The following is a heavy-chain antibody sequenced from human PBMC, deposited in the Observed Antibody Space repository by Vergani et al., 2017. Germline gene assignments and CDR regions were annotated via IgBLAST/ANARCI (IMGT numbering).Heavy chain of an antibody. CDR1: GFVFSESP. CDR3: SAQTQSCHDY. J-gene: IGHJ4*02. V-gene: IGHV3-73*01. D-gene: IGHD3-10*01. Sequence: EVQLMESGGGWAQPGGSLRLSCAASGFVFSESPIHWVRQVPGKGLERLGHIRRRSEHYATAYGPSLIGRATISRDDSTSTAYLQLSSLGTDDTAIYFCSAQTQSCHDYWGQGTLVAVSS. CDR2: IRRRSEHYAT.